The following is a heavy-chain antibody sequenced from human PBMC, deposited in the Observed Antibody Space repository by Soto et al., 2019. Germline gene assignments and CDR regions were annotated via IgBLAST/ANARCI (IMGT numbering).Heavy chain of an antibody. J-gene: IGHJ4*02. CDR3: RRDLGGSQDY. Sequence: EVQLVESGGGLLQPGWSLRRSCAASGFTFSTYCMHWVRQAPGKGLVWVSRIKTDGSVTTYADSVKGRFTTSRDNAKNTLDLHMNTRRAEDTAVSYWRRDLGGSQDYWGRGTLVTVSS. CDR2: IKTDGSVT. V-gene: IGHV3-74*01. CDR1: GFTFSTYC. D-gene: IGHD3-16*01.